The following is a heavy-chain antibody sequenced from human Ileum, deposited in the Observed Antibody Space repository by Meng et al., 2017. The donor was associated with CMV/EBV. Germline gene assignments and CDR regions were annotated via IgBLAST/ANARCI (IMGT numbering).Heavy chain of an antibody. CDR3: AKDKCGWAATGPTSCHYFDY. Sequence: GESLKISCTASGFAFDYYTMHWVRQAPGKGLEWVSLISWDGGSTYYADSVKGRFTISRDNSKNSLYLQMNSLRTEDTALYYCAKDKCGWAATGPTSCHYFDYWGQGTLVTVSS. V-gene: IGHV3-43*01. CDR1: GFAFDYYT. CDR2: ISWDGGST. J-gene: IGHJ4*02. D-gene: IGHD1-7*01.